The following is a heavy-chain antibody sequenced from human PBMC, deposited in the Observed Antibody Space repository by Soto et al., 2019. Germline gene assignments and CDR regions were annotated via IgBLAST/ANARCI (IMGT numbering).Heavy chain of an antibody. Sequence: SETLSLTCAVYGGSFSGYYWSWIRQPPGKGLEWIGEINHSGSTNYNPSLKSRVTISVDTSKNQFSLKLSSVTAADTAVYYCARGDYDILTGYYTGLDYWGQGTLVTVSS. J-gene: IGHJ4*02. CDR3: ARGDYDILTGYYTGLDY. CDR1: GGSFSGYY. V-gene: IGHV4-34*01. CDR2: INHSGST. D-gene: IGHD3-9*01.